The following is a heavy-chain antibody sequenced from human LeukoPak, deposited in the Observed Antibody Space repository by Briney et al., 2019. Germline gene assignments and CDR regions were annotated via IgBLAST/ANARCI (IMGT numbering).Heavy chain of an antibody. CDR3: ARRYYDILTGYYYWFDP. CDR2: IYPGDSDT. D-gene: IGHD3-9*01. V-gene: IGHV5-51*01. Sequence: GESLKISCKGSGYSFTSYWIGWVRQMSGKGLEWMGIIYPGDSDTSYSPSFQGQVTISADKSISTAYLQWSSLKASDTAMYYCARRYYDILTGYYYWFDPWGQGTLVTVSS. CDR1: GYSFTSYW. J-gene: IGHJ5*02.